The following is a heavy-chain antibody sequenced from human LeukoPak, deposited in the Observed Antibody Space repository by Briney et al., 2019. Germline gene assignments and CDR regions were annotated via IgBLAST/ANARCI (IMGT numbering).Heavy chain of an antibody. J-gene: IGHJ4*02. CDR3: ARGTYCSGGSCYSFDY. CDR1: GFTFSSYA. V-gene: IGHV3-30*02. D-gene: IGHD2-15*01. CDR2: IRYDGSNK. Sequence: PGGSLRLSCAASGFTFSSYAMHWVRQAPGKGLEWVTFIRYDGSNKYYAESVKGRFTISRDNSKNTLYLQMNSLRAEDTAVYYCARGTYCSGGSCYSFDYWGQGTLVTVSS.